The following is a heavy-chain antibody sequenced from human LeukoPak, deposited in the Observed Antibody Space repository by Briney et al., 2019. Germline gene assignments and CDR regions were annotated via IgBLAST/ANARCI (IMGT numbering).Heavy chain of an antibody. CDR1: GYTFTGYY. J-gene: IGHJ5*02. Sequence: ASVKVSCKASGYTFTGYYMHWVRQAPGQGLEWMGWINPNSGGTNYAQKFQGRVTMTRDTSISTAYMELSRLRSDDTAVYYCARVIWFGESPDSIENWSDPWGQGTLVTVSS. CDR3: ARVIWFGESPDSIENWSDP. CDR2: INPNSGGT. V-gene: IGHV1-2*02. D-gene: IGHD3-10*01.